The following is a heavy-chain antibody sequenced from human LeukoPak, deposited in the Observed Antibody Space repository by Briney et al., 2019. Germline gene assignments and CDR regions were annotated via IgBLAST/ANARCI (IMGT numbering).Heavy chain of an antibody. V-gene: IGHV3-53*01. J-gene: IGHJ4*02. CDR3: ASGEWPQNY. D-gene: IGHD3-10*01. CDR2: IYSDGNT. CDR1: GFTVSNNY. Sequence: PGGSLRLSCAASGFTVSNNYMSWVRQAPGKGLEWVSLIYSDGNTYYADSVQGRFTISRDNTKHTLYLKMNSLRGEDTAVYYCASGEWPQNYWGQGTLVTVSS.